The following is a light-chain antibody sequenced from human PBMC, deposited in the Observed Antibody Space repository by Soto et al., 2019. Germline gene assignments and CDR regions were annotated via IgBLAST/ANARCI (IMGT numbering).Light chain of an antibody. Sequence: EIVMTQSPATLSVSPGERATLSCRASQSVSSNLAWYQQKPGQAPRLLIYGASTRATGIPARFSGSGSGTEFTLTISSLQSEDFEVYYCQQYNNWLIFTFGPGTKVDIK. CDR1: QSVSSN. J-gene: IGKJ3*01. V-gene: IGKV3-15*01. CDR2: GAS. CDR3: QQYNNWLIFT.